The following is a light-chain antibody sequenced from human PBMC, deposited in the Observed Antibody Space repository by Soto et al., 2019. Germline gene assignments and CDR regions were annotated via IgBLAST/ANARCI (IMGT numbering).Light chain of an antibody. CDR1: SSDVDGYNY. Sequence: QSALTQPASVSGSPGQSITISCTGTSSDVDGYNYVSWYQHHPGKAPKLMIYDVSNLPSGVSNRFSGSKSGNTASLTISGLQAEDEADYYCISYTTISTYVFGTGTKVTVL. CDR3: ISYTTISTYV. CDR2: DVS. V-gene: IGLV2-14*03. J-gene: IGLJ1*01.